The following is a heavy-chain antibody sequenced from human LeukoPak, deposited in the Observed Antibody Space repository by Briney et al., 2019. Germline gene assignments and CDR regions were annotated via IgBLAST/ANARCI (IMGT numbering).Heavy chain of an antibody. Sequence: GASVKVSCKASGGTFSSYAISWVRQAPGQGLEWMEGIIPIFGTANYAQKFQGRVTITADKSTSTAYMELSSLRSEDTAVYYCATHSGYSYGFLDYWGQGTLVTVSS. CDR2: IIPIFGTA. CDR1: GGTFSSYA. J-gene: IGHJ4*02. CDR3: ATHSGYSYGFLDY. V-gene: IGHV1-69*06. D-gene: IGHD5-18*01.